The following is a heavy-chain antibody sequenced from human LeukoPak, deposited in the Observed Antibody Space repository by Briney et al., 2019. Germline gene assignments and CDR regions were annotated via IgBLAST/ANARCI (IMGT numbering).Heavy chain of an antibody. Sequence: GGSLRLSCAASGFTFSSYFMNWVRRAPGKGLECVSSISSSSRYIYYADSVKGRFTISRDNAKNSLYLQMNSLRAEDTAVYYCARDRDSSGWSGFDYWGQGTLVTVSS. J-gene: IGHJ4*02. CDR1: GFTFSSYF. V-gene: IGHV3-21*01. D-gene: IGHD6-19*01. CDR3: ARDRDSSGWSGFDY. CDR2: ISSSSRYI.